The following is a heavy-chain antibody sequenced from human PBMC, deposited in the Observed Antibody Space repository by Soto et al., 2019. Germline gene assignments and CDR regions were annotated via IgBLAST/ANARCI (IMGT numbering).Heavy chain of an antibody. CDR1: GGSISSGGYS. V-gene: IGHV4-30-2*01. Sequence: SETLSLTCAVSGGSISSGGYSWSWIRQPPGKGLEWIGYIYHRGSTYYNPSLKSRVTISVDRSKNQFSLKLTPVTAADTAVYYCSRDKITGLFDYWGQGTLVTVSS. J-gene: IGHJ4*02. CDR2: IYHRGST. CDR3: SRDKITGLFDY. D-gene: IGHD2-8*02.